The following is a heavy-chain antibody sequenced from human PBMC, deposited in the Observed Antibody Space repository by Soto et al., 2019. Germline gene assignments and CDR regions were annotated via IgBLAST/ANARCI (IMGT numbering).Heavy chain of an antibody. CDR2: MNPNSGNT. D-gene: IGHD3-10*01. CDR3: ARGGESWFGELLYVFFGY. Sequence: QVQLVQSGAEVKKPGASVKVSCKASGYTFTSYDINWVRQATGQGLEWMGWMNPNSGNTGYAQKFQGRVTMTRNTSISTAYMELRSLRSEDTAVYYCARGGESWFGELLYVFFGYWGQGTLVTVSS. J-gene: IGHJ4*02. V-gene: IGHV1-8*01. CDR1: GYTFTSYD.